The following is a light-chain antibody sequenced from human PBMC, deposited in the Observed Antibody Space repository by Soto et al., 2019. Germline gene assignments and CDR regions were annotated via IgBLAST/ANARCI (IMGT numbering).Light chain of an antibody. CDR1: SSDVGAYIF. CDR2: DVN. J-gene: IGLJ1*01. V-gene: IGLV2-8*01. CDR3: VSFAGGTYV. Sequence: QSAPTQPPSASGSPGQSVTIPCTGTSSDVGAYIFVSWYQQHPGKAPKLMVYDVNRRPPDVPDRFFGSKSGNTASLTVSGLQAEDEADYYCVSFAGGTYVFGTGTKVTVL.